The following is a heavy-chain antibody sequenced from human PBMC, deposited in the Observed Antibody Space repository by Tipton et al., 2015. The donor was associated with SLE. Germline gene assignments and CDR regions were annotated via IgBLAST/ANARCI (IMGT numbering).Heavy chain of an antibody. J-gene: IGHJ6*03. V-gene: IGHV4-59*02. D-gene: IGHD6-19*01. CDR2: IYYSGSI. CDR1: GFTVSSNY. CDR3: AREMYSSGDYYFYYMDV. Sequence: LRLSCAASGFTVSSNYMSWIRQPPGKGLEWIGYIYYSGSIKYNPSLKSRVTISVDTSKNQFSLKLSSVTAADTAVYYCAREMYSSGDYYFYYMDVWGKGTTVTVSS.